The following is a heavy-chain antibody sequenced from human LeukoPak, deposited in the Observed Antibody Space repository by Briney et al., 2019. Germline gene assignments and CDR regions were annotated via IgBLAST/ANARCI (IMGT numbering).Heavy chain of an antibody. V-gene: IGHV1-69*05. CDR2: IIPIFGTA. D-gene: IGHD1-26*01. J-gene: IGHJ4*02. CDR1: GGTFSSYA. Sequence: ASVKVSCKASGGTFSSYAISWVRQAPGQGLEWMGGIIPIFGTANYAQKFQGRVTITTDESTSTAYMELSSLRSEDTAVYYCARGLPWEERGAFDYWGQGTLVTVSS. CDR3: ARGLPWEERGAFDY.